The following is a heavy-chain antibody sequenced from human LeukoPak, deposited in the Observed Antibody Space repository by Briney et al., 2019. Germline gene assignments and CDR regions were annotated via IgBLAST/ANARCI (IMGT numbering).Heavy chain of an antibody. D-gene: IGHD5-18*01. J-gene: IGHJ4*02. CDR3: ATHPSGYSYSYPSPHPPFFDY. Sequence: ASVKVSCKASGGTFSSYAISWVRQAPGQGLEWMGGIIPIFGTANYAQKFQGRVTITADKSTSTAYMELSSLRSEDTAVYYCATHPSGYSYSYPSPHPPFFDYWGQGTLVTVSS. V-gene: IGHV1-69*06. CDR1: GGTFSSYA. CDR2: IIPIFGTA.